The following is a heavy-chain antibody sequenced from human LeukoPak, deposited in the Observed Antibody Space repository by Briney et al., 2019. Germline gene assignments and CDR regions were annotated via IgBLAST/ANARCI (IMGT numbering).Heavy chain of an antibody. CDR2: ISSSSSYI. D-gene: IGHD3-10*01. CDR1: GFTFSSYS. J-gene: IGHJ4*02. Sequence: PGGSLRLSCVASGFTFSSYSMNWVRQAPGKGLEWVSSISSSSSYIYYADSVKGRFTSSRDNAKNSLYLQMNSLRAEDTAVYYCAKVAKYYYGSETYYFFEHWGQGTPVTASS. V-gene: IGHV3-21*06. CDR3: AKVAKYYYGSETYYFFEH.